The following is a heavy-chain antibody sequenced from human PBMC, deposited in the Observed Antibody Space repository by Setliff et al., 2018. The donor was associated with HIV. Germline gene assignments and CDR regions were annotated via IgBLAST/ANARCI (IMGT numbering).Heavy chain of an antibody. Sequence: GASVKVSCKASGYTFTSHGISWVRQAPGQGLEWMGWISAYSANTNYAQKLQGRVTMTTDTSTSTAYMELRSLRPDDTAVYYCARGYCTNGVCQSFDYWGQGTLVTVSS. J-gene: IGHJ4*02. D-gene: IGHD2-8*01. V-gene: IGHV1-18*01. CDR3: ARGYCTNGVCQSFDY. CDR2: ISAYSANT. CDR1: GYTFTSHG.